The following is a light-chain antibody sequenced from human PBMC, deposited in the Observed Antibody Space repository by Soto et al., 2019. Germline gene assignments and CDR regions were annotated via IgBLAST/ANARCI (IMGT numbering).Light chain of an antibody. CDR1: SSDDGGYNY. CDR2: EVS. J-gene: IGLJ1*01. Sequence: QSVLAQPASVSGTPGQSITISCTGTSSDDGGYNYVSWYQQQSGKAPKLMIHEVSNRPSGVSTRFSGCKSGSTASLTSSGLQADDEADYYCCSYTSSRAYVYGMGTKVTVL. V-gene: IGLV2-14*01. CDR3: CSYTSSRAYV.